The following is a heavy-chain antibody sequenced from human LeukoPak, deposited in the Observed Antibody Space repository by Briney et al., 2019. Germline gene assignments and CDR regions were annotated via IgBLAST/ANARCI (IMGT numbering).Heavy chain of an antibody. V-gene: IGHV4-61*02. J-gene: IGHJ4*02. CDR1: NVSISSGSHY. CDR3: ASDHSGWLGLGY. CDR2: IYAGGRS. Sequence: SQTLSLTCTVSNVSISSGSHYWNWIRQPAGQGLEWIMRIYAGGRSNNNHSLRSRITISVDTSKNQFSLRLSSVTAADTGVYYCASDHSGWLGLGYWGQGTLVSVSS. D-gene: IGHD6-19*01.